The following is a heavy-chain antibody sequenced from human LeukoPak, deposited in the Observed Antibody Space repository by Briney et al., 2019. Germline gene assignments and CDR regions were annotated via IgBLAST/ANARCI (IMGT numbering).Heavy chain of an antibody. D-gene: IGHD3-22*01. V-gene: IGHV3-23*01. CDR2: IRGSGGST. J-gene: IGHJ4*02. CDR1: GFTFSSYA. Sequence: GGSLRLSCAASGFTFSSYAMSWVRQAPGKGLEWVSAIRGSGGSTYYADSVKGRFTISRDNSKNTLYLQMNSLRAEDTAVYYCAKEYYYDSSGYPFDYWGQGTLVTVSS. CDR3: AKEYYYDSSGYPFDY.